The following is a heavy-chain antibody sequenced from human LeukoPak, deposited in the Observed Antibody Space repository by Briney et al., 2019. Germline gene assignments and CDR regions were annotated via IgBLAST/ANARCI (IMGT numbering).Heavy chain of an antibody. D-gene: IGHD3-22*01. V-gene: IGHV3-74*01. CDR1: GFTFSSYW. CDR2: VNSDGSST. Sequence: PGGSLRLSCAASGFTFSSYWMHWVRQAPGKGLVWVSRVNSDGSSTSYADSVKGRFTISRDNAKNTLYLQMNSLRAEDTAVYYCARDYDSTEWDDFDYWGQGTLVTVSS. J-gene: IGHJ4*02. CDR3: ARDYDSTEWDDFDY.